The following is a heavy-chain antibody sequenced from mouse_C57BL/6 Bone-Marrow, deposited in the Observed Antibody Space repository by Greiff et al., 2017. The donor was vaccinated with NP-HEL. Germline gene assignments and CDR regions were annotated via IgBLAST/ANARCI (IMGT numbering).Heavy chain of an antibody. CDR2: SRNKANDYTT. J-gene: IGHJ1*03. Sequence: EVKLVESGGGLVQSGRSLRLSCATSGFTFSDFYMEWVRQAPGKGLEWIAASRNKANDYTTEYSASVKGRFIVSRDTSQSILYLQMNALRAEDTAIYYCARDAYRGYFDVWGTGTTVTVSS. V-gene: IGHV7-1*01. CDR3: ARDAYRGYFDV. CDR1: GFTFSDFY.